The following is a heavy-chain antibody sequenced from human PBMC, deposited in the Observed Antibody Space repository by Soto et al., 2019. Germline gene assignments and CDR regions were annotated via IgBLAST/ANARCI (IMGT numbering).Heavy chain of an antibody. V-gene: IGHV4-59*01. CDR3: ARSVLRYFARENWFDP. D-gene: IGHD3-9*01. J-gene: IGHJ5*02. Sequence: PSETLSLTCTVSGGSISSYYWSWIRQPPWKGLEWIGYIYYSGSTNYNPSLKSRVTISVDTSKNQFSLKLSSVTAADTAVYYCARSVLRYFARENWFDPWGQGTLVTVSS. CDR2: IYYSGST. CDR1: GGSISSYY.